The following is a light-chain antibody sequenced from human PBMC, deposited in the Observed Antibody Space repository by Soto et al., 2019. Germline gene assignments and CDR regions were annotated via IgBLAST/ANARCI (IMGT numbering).Light chain of an antibody. CDR1: SSDVGGYNY. J-gene: IGLJ2*01. Sequence: QSALTQPRSVSGSPGQSVTISCIGTSSDVGGYNYVSWYQQHPGKAPKLMIYDVSKRPSGVPDRFSGSKSGNTASLTISGLQAEDEADYYCCSYAGRSRVFGGGTKLTVL. CDR2: DVS. V-gene: IGLV2-11*01. CDR3: CSYAGRSRV.